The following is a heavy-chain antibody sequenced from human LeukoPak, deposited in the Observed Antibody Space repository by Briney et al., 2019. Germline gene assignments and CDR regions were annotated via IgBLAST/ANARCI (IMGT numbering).Heavy chain of an antibody. D-gene: IGHD4-17*01. CDR3: ANSYGDFGPWYFDY. Sequence: GGSLRLSCAASGFTFSSYWMHWVRQAPGKGLVWLSRINSDGSSTSYADSVKGRFTISRDNAKNTLYLQMNSLRAEDTAVYYCANSYGDFGPWYFDYWGQGTLVTVSS. CDR2: INSDGSST. J-gene: IGHJ4*02. V-gene: IGHV3-74*01. CDR1: GFTFSSYW.